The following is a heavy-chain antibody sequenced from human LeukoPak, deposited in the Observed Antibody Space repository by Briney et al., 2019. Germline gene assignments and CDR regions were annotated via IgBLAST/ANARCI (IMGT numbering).Heavy chain of an antibody. Sequence: GGSLRLSCSASGFTSSSYVMSWVRQAPGKGLEWVSGIGNTGGSSYYGDSVKGRFTISRDNSKNTLYLQMNSLRAADTAVYYCTKLSGGKMFDYWGQGTLVTVSS. CDR2: IGNTGGSS. D-gene: IGHD2-15*01. V-gene: IGHV3-23*01. CDR3: TKLSGGKMFDY. CDR1: GFTSSSYV. J-gene: IGHJ4*02.